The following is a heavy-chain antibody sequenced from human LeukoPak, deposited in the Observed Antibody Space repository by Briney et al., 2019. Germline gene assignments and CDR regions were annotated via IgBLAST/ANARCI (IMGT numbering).Heavy chain of an antibody. CDR3: VRYGGWYFDY. CDR2: IHQDGSAQ. J-gene: IGHJ4*02. Sequence: GGSLRLSCAASGFTFSSYEMNWVRQAPGKGLEWVANIHQDGSAQYYLDSVKGRFTISRDNAKNSLSLQMNRLRAEDTAVYFCVRYGGWYFDYWGQGTLVTVSS. D-gene: IGHD2-15*01. V-gene: IGHV3-7*01. CDR1: GFTFSSYE.